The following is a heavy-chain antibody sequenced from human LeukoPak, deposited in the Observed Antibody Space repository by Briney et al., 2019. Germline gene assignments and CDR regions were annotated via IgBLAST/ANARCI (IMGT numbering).Heavy chain of an antibody. Sequence: PSETLSLTCTVSGGSISSYCWSWLRQPPGKGLEWIGYIYYSGSTNYNPSLKSRVTISVDTSKNQFSLKLSSVTAADTAVYYCARGPLGTPYYFDYWGQGTLVTVSS. CDR1: GGSISSYC. CDR2: IYYSGST. J-gene: IGHJ4*02. V-gene: IGHV4-59*01. CDR3: ARGPLGTPYYFDY. D-gene: IGHD7-27*01.